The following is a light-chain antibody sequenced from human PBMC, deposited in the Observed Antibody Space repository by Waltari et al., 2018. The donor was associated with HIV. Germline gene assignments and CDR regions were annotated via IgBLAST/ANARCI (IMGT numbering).Light chain of an antibody. CDR2: ATS. CDR1: QSVGEK. Sequence: EIVMTQSPASLSMSLGERATLSCRASQSVGEKLAWYYQKPGQAPRLLIYATSTRATGIPARFSGSGSGTEFTLTIGSLQPEDFALYYCQHYDNWPPRFGQGTKVDIK. J-gene: IGKJ3*01. V-gene: IGKV3-15*01. CDR3: QHYDNWPPR.